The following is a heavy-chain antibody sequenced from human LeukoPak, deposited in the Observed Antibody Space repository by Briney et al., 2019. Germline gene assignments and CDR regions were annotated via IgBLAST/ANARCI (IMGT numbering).Heavy chain of an antibody. V-gene: IGHV4-34*01. J-gene: IGHJ4*02. D-gene: IGHD6-19*01. CDR3: ARGTGYSSGWYGY. CDR1: GGSFSGYY. CDR2: INHSGST. Sequence: SETLSLTCAVYGGSFSGYYWSWIRQPPGKGLEWIGEINHSGSTNYNPSLKSRVTISVDTSKNQFSLKLSSVTAADTAVYYCARGTGYSSGWYGYWGQGTLVTVSS.